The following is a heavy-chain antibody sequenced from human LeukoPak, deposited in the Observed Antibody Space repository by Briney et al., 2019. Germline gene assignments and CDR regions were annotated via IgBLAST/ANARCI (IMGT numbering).Heavy chain of an antibody. Sequence: SETLSLTCTVSGGSISSLYWSWIRQPPGKGLEWIGYIYYSGSTNYNPSLKSRVTISVDTSKNQFSLKLSSVTATDTAVYYCARRFLGYGDVFDIWGQGTMVSVSS. V-gene: IGHV4-59*08. D-gene: IGHD6-13*01. CDR2: IYYSGST. J-gene: IGHJ3*02. CDR1: GGSISSLY. CDR3: ARRFLGYGDVFDI.